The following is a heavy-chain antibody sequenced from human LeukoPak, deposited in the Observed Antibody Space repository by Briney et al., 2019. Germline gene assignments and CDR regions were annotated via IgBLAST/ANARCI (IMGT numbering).Heavy chain of an antibody. J-gene: IGHJ3*02. CDR1: GGSFSGYY. D-gene: IGHD1-26*01. CDR3: ARLLGGSYGDI. V-gene: IGHV4-34*01. Sequence: SETLSLTCAVYGGSFSGYYWSWIRQPQGKGLEWIGEINHSGSTNYNPSLKSRVTISVDTSKNQFSLKLSSVTAADTAVYYCARLLGGSYGDISGQGTMVTVSS. CDR2: INHSGST.